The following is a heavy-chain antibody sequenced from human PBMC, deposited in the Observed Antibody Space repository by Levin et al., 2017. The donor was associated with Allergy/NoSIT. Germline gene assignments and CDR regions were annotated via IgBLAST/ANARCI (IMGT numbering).Heavy chain of an antibody. Sequence: ASVKVSCKASGYTFTSYGISWVRQAPGQGLEWMGWISAHNGNTNYAQKLQGRVTMTTDTSTTTAYMELRSLRSDDTAVYYCARDYDILPTTAFDYWGQGTLVTVSS. V-gene: IGHV1-18*01. CDR2: ISAHNGNT. CDR1: GYTFTSYG. CDR3: ARDYDILPTTAFDY. D-gene: IGHD5-12*01. J-gene: IGHJ4*02.